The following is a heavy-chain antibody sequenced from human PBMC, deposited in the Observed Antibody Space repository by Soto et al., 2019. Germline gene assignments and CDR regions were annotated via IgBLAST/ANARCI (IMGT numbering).Heavy chain of an antibody. CDR2: IYHSGST. CDR3: ARDLEAVAGTHYYFYY. J-gene: IGHJ4*02. Sequence: SETLSLTCTVSGGSINNYYWSWIRQPPGKGLEWIGYIYHSGSTNYNPSLKSRVTISIDTSKNQFSLKLSSVTAADTAVYYCARDLEAVAGTHYYFYYWGQGTLVTVSS. V-gene: IGHV4-59*01. CDR1: GGSINNYY. D-gene: IGHD6-19*01.